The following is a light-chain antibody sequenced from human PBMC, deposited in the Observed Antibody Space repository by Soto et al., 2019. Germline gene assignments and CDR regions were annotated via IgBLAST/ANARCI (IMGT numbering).Light chain of an antibody. CDR3: SSYAGSNLV. Sequence: QSALTQPPSASGSPGQSVTISCTGTSSDVGGYNYVSWYQQHPGKAPKVMIYEVSKRPSGVPDRFSGSKSGNTASLTVSGLQAEGEADYYCSSYAGSNLVFGGGTKLTVL. CDR2: EVS. V-gene: IGLV2-8*01. CDR1: SSDVGGYNY. J-gene: IGLJ2*01.